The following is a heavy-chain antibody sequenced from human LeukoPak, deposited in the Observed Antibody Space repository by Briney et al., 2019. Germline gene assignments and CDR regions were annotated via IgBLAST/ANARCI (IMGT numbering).Heavy chain of an antibody. Sequence: GESLKISCKASGYTFTGYYMHWVRQAPGQGLEWMGWINPNSGGTNYAQKFQGRVTMTRDTSISSAYMELSRLRSDDTALYYCARDWEGDYYGSDAFDIWGQGTMVTVSS. CDR1: GYTFTGYY. CDR3: ARDWEGDYYGSDAFDI. V-gene: IGHV1-2*02. J-gene: IGHJ3*02. CDR2: INPNSGGT. D-gene: IGHD3-10*01.